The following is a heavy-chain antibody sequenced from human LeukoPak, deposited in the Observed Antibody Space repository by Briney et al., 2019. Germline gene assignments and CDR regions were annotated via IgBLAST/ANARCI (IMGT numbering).Heavy chain of an antibody. Sequence: GGSLRLSCAASGFTFSSYSMKWVRQAPGKGLEWVSSISSGSSYIYYADSVKGRFTVSRDNAKNSLYMKMSSLRAEDTAVYYCARDYDSSAEDYFDYWGQGTLVTVSS. CDR3: ARDYDSSAEDYFDY. J-gene: IGHJ4*02. D-gene: IGHD3-22*01. CDR1: GFTFSSYS. V-gene: IGHV3-21*01. CDR2: ISSGSSYI.